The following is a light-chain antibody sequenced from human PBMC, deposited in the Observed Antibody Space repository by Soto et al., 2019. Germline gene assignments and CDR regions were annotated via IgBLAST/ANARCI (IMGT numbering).Light chain of an antibody. J-gene: IGKJ5*01. CDR1: QSIGKH. Sequence: EIQMTQSPSSLSASVGDTVTITCRASQSIGKHLNWYQQKPGKAPRFLIYAASNLQSGIPSRFSGSGSGTDFTLTVNSLQPEDFATYYCQQGYSSAITFGQGTRLEI. V-gene: IGKV1-39*01. CDR2: AAS. CDR3: QQGYSSAIT.